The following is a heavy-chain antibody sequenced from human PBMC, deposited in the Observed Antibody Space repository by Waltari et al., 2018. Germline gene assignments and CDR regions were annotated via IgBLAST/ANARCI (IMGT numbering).Heavy chain of an antibody. J-gene: IGHJ4*02. Sequence: QVQLQESGPGLVKPSETLSLTCTVSGGSISSHYWSWIRQLTWNGLMWIGNIYYSGSTIYNPSLKSRVTISVDTSKNQFSLSLSSVTAADTAVYYCAREARGYFDYWGQGTLVTVSS. CDR2: IYYSGST. CDR3: AREARGYFDY. CDR1: GGSISSHY. V-gene: IGHV4-59*11.